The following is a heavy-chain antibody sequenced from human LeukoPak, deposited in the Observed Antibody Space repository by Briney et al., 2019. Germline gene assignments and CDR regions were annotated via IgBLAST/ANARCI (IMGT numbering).Heavy chain of an antibody. CDR1: GGSISSSSYY. D-gene: IGHD3-22*01. CDR2: IYYSGST. V-gene: IGHV4-39*07. CDR3: AREQYYYDSSGSVGDDDY. Sequence: SETLSLTCTVSGGSISSSSYYWGWIRQPPGKGLEWIGSIYYSGSTYYNPSLKSRVTISVDTSKNQFSLKLSSVTAADTAVYYCAREQYYYDSSGSVGDDDYWGQGTLVTVSS. J-gene: IGHJ4*02.